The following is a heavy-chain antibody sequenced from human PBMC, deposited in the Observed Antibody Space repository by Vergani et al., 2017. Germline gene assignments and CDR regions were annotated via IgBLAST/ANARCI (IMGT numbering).Heavy chain of an antibody. CDR1: GYTFGHFD. CDR2: IRYDGSNP. Sequence: QEQLLQSGGGVVQPGGSLRLSCIGSGYTFGHFDMHWVRPAPGKGMAWGAFIRYDGSNPQYIDSVKGRFTISRDNSKDTLFLQMNGLRPEDTGTYFCAKKGGSLYYYGVDVWGQGTTITVSS. J-gene: IGHJ6*02. V-gene: IGHV3-30*02. CDR3: AKKGGSLYYYGVDV. D-gene: IGHD1-26*01.